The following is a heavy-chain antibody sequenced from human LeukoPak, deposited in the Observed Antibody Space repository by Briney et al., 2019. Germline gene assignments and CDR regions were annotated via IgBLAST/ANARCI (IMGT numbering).Heavy chain of an antibody. CDR3: ARARALAVAGGSYYFGMDV. Sequence: AGGSLRLSCAASGFTFSSYPMHWVRQAPGKGLEWVAVISYDGSNKYYADSVKGRFTISRDNSKNTLYLQMNSLRAEDTAVYYCARARALAVAGGSYYFGMDVWGQGTTVTVSS. V-gene: IGHV3-30*14. CDR1: GFTFSSYP. J-gene: IGHJ6*02. D-gene: IGHD6-19*01. CDR2: ISYDGSNK.